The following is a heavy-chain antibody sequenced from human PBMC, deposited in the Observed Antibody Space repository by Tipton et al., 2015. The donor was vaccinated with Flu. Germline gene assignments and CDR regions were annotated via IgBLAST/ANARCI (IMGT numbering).Heavy chain of an antibody. V-gene: IGHV4-38-2*02. CDR1: GDSISSDYY. CDR2: IYRSGST. J-gene: IGHJ3*02. CDR3: ARWGSSGDVVI. Sequence: LRLSCTISGDSISSDYYWGWVRRPPGKGLEWIGTIYRSGSTYYNPSLKSRLTISVDTSKNQFSLKLSSVTAADTAVYYCARWGSSGDVVIWGQGTMVTVSS. D-gene: IGHD6-19*01.